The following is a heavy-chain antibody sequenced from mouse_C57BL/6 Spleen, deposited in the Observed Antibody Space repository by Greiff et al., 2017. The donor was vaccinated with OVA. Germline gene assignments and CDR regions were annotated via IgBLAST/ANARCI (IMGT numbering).Heavy chain of an antibody. CDR1: GFTFSDYY. Sequence: EVKLVESEGGLVQPGSSMKLSCTASGFTFSDYYMAWVRQVPEKGLEWVANINYDGSSTYYLDSLKSRFIISRDNAKNILYLQMSSLKSEDTATDYCARDPYYGSSYWAMDYWGQGTSVTVSS. CDR3: ARDPYYGSSYWAMDY. J-gene: IGHJ4*01. CDR2: INYDGSST. V-gene: IGHV5-16*01. D-gene: IGHD1-1*01.